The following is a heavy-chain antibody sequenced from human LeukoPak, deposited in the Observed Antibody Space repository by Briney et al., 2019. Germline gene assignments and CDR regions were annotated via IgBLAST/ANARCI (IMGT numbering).Heavy chain of an antibody. CDR1: GGSMSSGGYS. J-gene: IGHJ4*02. V-gene: IGHV4-61*08. CDR3: ARAMYDWEASYYFDY. D-gene: IGHD1-20*01. Sequence: PSQTLSLTCAVSGGSMSSGGYSWSWVRQPPGKGLEWIGYIYYSGSTNYNPSLKSRVTISVDTSKDQFSLKLSSVTAADTAVYYCARAMYDWEASYYFDYWGQGTLVTVSS. CDR2: IYYSGST.